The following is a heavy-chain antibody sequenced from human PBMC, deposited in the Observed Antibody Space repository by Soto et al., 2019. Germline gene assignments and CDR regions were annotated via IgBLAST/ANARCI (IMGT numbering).Heavy chain of an antibody. Sequence: PGGSLRLSCATSGFTFEDYAVRWVRQSSRKGLEWVSFINADGSDRYYADSVKGRFTISRDNTKGSLYLQMDRLRLEDTAIYYCAVENFSFDTSPFDFWGQGTLVTVSS. CDR2: INADGSDR. V-gene: IGHV3-43D*04. J-gene: IGHJ4*02. CDR3: AVENFSFDTSPFDF. CDR1: GFTFEDYA. D-gene: IGHD3-22*01.